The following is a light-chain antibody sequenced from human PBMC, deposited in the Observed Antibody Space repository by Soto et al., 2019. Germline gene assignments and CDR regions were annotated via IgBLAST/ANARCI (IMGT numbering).Light chain of an antibody. V-gene: IGLV1-40*01. J-gene: IGLJ1*01. Sequence: QAVVTQPPSVSGAPGQRVTISCTGSSSNIGAGYDVHWYQQLPGTAPKLLIYGNSNRPSGVPDRFSGSKSGTSASLAITGLQAEDEADYYCQSYDSSLGGWVFGTGTKLTVL. CDR2: GNS. CDR1: SSNIGAGYD. CDR3: QSYDSSLGGWV.